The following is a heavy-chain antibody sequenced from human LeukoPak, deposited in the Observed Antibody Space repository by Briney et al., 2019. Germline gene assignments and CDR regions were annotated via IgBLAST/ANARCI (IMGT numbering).Heavy chain of an antibody. CDR3: ARRVSEGATHFGY. CDR2: FYSSCSS. CDR1: GGSISSSSYY. J-gene: IGHJ4*02. D-gene: IGHD1-26*01. Sequence: SETLSLTCTVSGGSISSSSYYWGWLRQPPGKGGEGLGSFYSSCSSYYNPSLKRRVPISVDTSKNQFSLKLSSVTASDTAVFYCARRVSEGATHFGYWGQGTLVTVSS. V-gene: IGHV4-39*01.